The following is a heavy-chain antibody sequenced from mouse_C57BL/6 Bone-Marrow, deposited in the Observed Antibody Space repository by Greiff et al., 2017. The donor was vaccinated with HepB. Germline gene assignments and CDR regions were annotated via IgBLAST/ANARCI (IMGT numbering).Heavy chain of an antibody. Sequence: VQLQQSGAELVRPGASVKLSCKASGYTFTDYYINWVKQRPGQGLEWIARIYPGSGNTYYNEKFKGKATLTAEKSSSTAYMQLSSLTSEDSAVYFCARSLYYGNSIAYWGQGTLVTVSA. V-gene: IGHV1-76*01. CDR1: GYTFTDYY. CDR3: ARSLYYGNSIAY. CDR2: IYPGSGNT. J-gene: IGHJ3*01. D-gene: IGHD2-1*01.